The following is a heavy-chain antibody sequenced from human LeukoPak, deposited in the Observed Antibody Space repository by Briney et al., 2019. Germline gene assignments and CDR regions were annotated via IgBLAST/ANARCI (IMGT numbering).Heavy chain of an antibody. CDR2: IYSSGNT. CDR1: GGSISSGSHY. V-gene: IGHV4-61*02. J-gene: IGHJ5*02. CDR3: AGEVGGSWFDP. D-gene: IGHD1-26*01. Sequence: SSETLSLTCIVSGGSISSGSHYGRWIRQPAGEGLEWIGRIYSSGNTNYNPYLKSRVTKSLDTSKNQFSLNLSSVTAADTAVYYCAGEVGGSWFDPWGLGTLVTVSS.